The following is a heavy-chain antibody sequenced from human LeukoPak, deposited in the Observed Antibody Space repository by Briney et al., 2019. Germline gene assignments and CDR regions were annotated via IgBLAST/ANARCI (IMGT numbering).Heavy chain of an antibody. Sequence: SETLSLTCTVSGGSISSYYWSWIRQPAGKGLEWIGRIYTSGSTNYNPSLKSRVTMSVDTSKNQFSLKLSSVTAPDTAVYYCAREGGPGSYYDFWSGPADAFDIWGQGTMVTVSS. V-gene: IGHV4-4*07. CDR1: GGSISSYY. D-gene: IGHD3-3*01. J-gene: IGHJ3*02. CDR3: AREGGPGSYYDFWSGPADAFDI. CDR2: IYTSGST.